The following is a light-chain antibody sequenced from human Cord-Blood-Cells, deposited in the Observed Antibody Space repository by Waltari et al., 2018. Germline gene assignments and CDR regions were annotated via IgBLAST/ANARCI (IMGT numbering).Light chain of an antibody. CDR3: SSYTSSSTWV. CDR2: EVS. V-gene: IGLV2-14*01. Sequence: QSALPQPASVSGSPGQSITISCTGTRSDVGGYNYVSWYQQHPGKAPKLMIYEVSNRPSGVSNRFSGSKSGNTASLTISGLQAEDEADYYCSSYTSSSTWVFGGGTKLTVL. J-gene: IGLJ3*02. CDR1: RSDVGGYNY.